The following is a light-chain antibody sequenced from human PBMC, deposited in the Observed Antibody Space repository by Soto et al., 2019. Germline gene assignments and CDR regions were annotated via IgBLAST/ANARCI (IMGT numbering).Light chain of an antibody. CDR2: GAS. J-gene: IGKJ1*01. CDR3: QQYHSSPPWT. V-gene: IGKV3-20*01. CDR1: QSVTSNY. Sequence: EIVMTQFPGTLSLSPGERGTLSCRASQSVTSNYLAWYQQRPGQPPNLLVYGASSRATGIPDRFSGSGSGTDFTLTISRLEPEDFAVYYCQQYHSSPPWTCGQGTKGE.